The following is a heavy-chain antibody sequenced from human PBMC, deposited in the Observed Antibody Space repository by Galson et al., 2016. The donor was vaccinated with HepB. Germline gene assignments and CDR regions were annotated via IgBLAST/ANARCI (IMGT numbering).Heavy chain of an antibody. CDR2: IRNKANSYTT. Sequence: SLRLSCAASGFTFSDHYMDWVRQAPGKGLEWVGRIRNKANSYTTQYAASVKGRFTISRDDSKNSLYVQMNSLKTEDTAVYYCARVVCSGGSCYTRYGMDVWGQGTTVTVSS. CDR1: GFTFSDHY. CDR3: ARVVCSGGSCYTRYGMDV. V-gene: IGHV3-72*01. D-gene: IGHD2-15*01. J-gene: IGHJ6*02.